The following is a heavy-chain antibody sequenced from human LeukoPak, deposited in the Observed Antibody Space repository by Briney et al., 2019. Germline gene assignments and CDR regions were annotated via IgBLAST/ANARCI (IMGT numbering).Heavy chain of an antibody. V-gene: IGHV3-30*04. D-gene: IGHD1-1*01. CDR1: GFTFSSYA. J-gene: IGHJ5*02. Sequence: GGSLRLSCAASGFTFSSYAMHWVRQAPGKGLEWVAVMSYDGSNKYYADSVKGRFTISRGNSKNTLYLQMNSLRAEDTAVYYCARDLGTTEGNWFDPWGQGTLVTVSS. CDR3: ARDLGTTEGNWFDP. CDR2: MSYDGSNK.